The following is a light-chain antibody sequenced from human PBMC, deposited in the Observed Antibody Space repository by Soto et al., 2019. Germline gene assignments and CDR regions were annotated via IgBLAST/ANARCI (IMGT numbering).Light chain of an antibody. Sequence: EIVLTQSPGTLSLSPGERATLSCRASQSISSSYLAWYQQKPGQAPRLLIYAASSRATGIPDRFSGSGSGTAFTLTINRLEPEDFAVYYCQQYGSSSYTFGQGTQLEIK. CDR3: QQYGSSSYT. CDR1: QSISSSY. CDR2: AAS. J-gene: IGKJ2*01. V-gene: IGKV3-20*01.